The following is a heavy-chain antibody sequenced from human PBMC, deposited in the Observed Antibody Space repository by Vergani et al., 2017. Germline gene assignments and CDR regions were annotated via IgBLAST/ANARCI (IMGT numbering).Heavy chain of an antibody. V-gene: IGHV1-69*04. CDR1: GYTFTSYA. D-gene: IGHD3-10*01. CDR2: IIPILGIA. J-gene: IGHJ4*02. CDR3: AGWNGSESKYGGGYFDY. Sequence: QVQLVQSGAEVTKPGASVTVSCKASGYTFTSYAISWVRQAPGQGLEWMGRIIPILGIANYAQKFQGRVTITADKATSTAYMELSSLRSEDAAVYYCAGWNGSESKYGGGYFDYWGQGTLVTVSS.